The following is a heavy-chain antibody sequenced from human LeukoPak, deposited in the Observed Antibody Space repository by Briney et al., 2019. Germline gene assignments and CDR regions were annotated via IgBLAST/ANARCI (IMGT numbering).Heavy chain of an antibody. CDR3: ARPPSMVRAVGHWFDP. CDR1: GYTFTDYY. Sequence: GASVTVSFKSSGYTFTDYYMHWVGQAPGKGGEGMGWINPNSGGTNYAQKFQGRVTINRERAIRTDYMELSRLRSDDTAVYYCARPPSMVRAVGHWFDPWGQGTLVTVSS. CDR2: INPNSGGT. J-gene: IGHJ5*02. V-gene: IGHV1-2*02. D-gene: IGHD3-10*01.